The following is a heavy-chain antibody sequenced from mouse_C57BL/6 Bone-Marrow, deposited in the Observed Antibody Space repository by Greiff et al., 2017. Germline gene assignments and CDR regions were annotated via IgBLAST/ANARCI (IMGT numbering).Heavy chain of an antibody. CDR1: GYTFTSYW. V-gene: IGHV1-59*01. Sequence: QVQLQQPGAELVRPGTSVTLSCKASGYTFTSYWMHWVKQRPGQGLEWIGVIDPSDSYTNYNQKFKGKATLTVDTSSSTAYMQLSSLTSEDSAVYYCARAFSTVVAGDYWGQGTTLTVSS. D-gene: IGHD1-1*01. J-gene: IGHJ2*01. CDR2: IDPSDSYT. CDR3: ARAFSTVVAGDY.